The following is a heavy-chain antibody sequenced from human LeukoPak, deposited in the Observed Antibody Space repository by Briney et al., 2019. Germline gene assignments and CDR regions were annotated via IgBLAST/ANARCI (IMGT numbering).Heavy chain of an antibody. CDR3: ARHSDSHGNSGNKNFDH. V-gene: IGHV4-59*08. CDR2: VSYAGNT. J-gene: IGHJ4*02. CDR1: GGSISGFY. D-gene: IGHD4-23*01. Sequence: SETLSLTCTVSGGSISGFYWSWIWQPPGNRLEWIGYVSYAGNTNYNPSLKSRVTISVDTSKNQFSLKLKSVTAADTAIYYCARHSDSHGNSGNKNFDHWGQGTLVTVSS.